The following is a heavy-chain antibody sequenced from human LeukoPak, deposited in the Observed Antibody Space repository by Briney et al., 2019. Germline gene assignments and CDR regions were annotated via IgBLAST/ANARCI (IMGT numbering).Heavy chain of an antibody. D-gene: IGHD1-7*01. V-gene: IGHV3-7*01. CDR2: IKEDGREE. CDR1: GFTFSSYW. J-gene: IGHJ4*02. CDR3: ARHDDWNFPY. Sequence: PGGSLRLSCAASGFTFSSYWMSWVRQAPGKGLEWVANIKEDGREEYYVDSVKGRFTISRDNAKNSLYLHMNSLRAEDTAVYYCARHDDWNFPYWGQGTLVTVSS.